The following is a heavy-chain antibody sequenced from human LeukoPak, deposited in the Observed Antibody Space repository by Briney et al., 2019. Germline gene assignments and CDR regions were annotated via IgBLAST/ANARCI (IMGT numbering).Heavy chain of an antibody. Sequence: GGLLPPSCASSGAIVTQSDIRCLHPAPARRLELVSLIYTDGAAHYADFVKGRFTISRVNSRNTVYLQMNRRRADYTAVYYCSRDRGGSKPWVELHLWGEGTRVTVSS. J-gene: IGHJ5*02. CDR1: GAIVTQSD. CDR3: SRDRGGSKPWVELHL. V-gene: IGHV3-53*05. CDR2: IYTDGAA. D-gene: IGHD1-26*01.